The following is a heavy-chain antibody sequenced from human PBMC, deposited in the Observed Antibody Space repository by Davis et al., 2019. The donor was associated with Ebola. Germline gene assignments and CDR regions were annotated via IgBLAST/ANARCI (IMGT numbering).Heavy chain of an antibody. Sequence: GESLKISCAASGFTFSSYWMHWVRQAPGKGLVWVSRINSDGSSTTYADSVKGRFTISRDNAKNTLYLQMNSLRAEDTAVHYCARKDIVAKNWGQGTLVTVSS. D-gene: IGHD5-12*01. CDR3: ARKDIVAKN. J-gene: IGHJ4*02. CDR2: INSDGSST. V-gene: IGHV3-74*01. CDR1: GFTFSSYW.